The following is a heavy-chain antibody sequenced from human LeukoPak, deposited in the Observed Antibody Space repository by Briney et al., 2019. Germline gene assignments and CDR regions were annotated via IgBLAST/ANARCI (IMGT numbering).Heavy chain of an antibody. Sequence: SETLSLTCAVYGGSFSGYYWSWIRQPPGKGLEWIGEINHSGSTNYNPSLKSRVTISVDTSKNQFSLKLSSVTAADTAVYYCARGGLRRWFDPSGQGTLVTVSS. V-gene: IGHV4-34*01. D-gene: IGHD4-17*01. J-gene: IGHJ5*02. CDR1: GGSFSGYY. CDR3: ARGGLRRWFDP. CDR2: INHSGST.